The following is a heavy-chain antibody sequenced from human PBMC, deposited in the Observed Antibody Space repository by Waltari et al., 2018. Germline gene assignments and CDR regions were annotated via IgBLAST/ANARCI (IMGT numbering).Heavy chain of an antibody. CDR3: AHRLIGSNTWDYGAFDI. D-gene: IGHD3-10*01. Sequence: QITLKETGPTLVQPTQTLALTCPFSGFSLTTSGLAVGWIRQPPGKALEWLVHIYWDNAKRYNPSLKSRITIIKDTSKNQVILIMTNTDPVDTGTYFCAHRLIGSNTWDYGAFDIWGQGTVVTVSS. V-gene: IGHV2-5*02. J-gene: IGHJ3*02. CDR2: IYWDNAK. CDR1: GFSLTTSGLA.